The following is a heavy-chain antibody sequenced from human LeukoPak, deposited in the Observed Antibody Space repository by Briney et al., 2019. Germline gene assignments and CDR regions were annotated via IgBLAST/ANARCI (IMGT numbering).Heavy chain of an antibody. CDR3: ARGGRVAARSYYFDY. CDR2: ISYDGSNK. D-gene: IGHD6-6*01. CDR1: GFTFSSYA. V-gene: IGHV3-30-3*01. J-gene: IGHJ4*02. Sequence: GGSLRLSCAASGFTFSSYAMHWVRQAPGKGLEWVAVISYDGSNKYYADSVKGRFTISRDNSKNTLYLQMNSLRAEDTAVYYCARGGRVAARSYYFDYWGQGTLVTVSS.